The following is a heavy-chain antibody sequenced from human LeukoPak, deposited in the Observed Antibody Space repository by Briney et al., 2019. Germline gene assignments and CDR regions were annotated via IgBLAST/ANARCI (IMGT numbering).Heavy chain of an antibody. J-gene: IGHJ4*02. D-gene: IGHD3-22*01. CDR3: ARVFSSGYHNDY. V-gene: IGHV1-2*02. CDR2: INPNSGGT. CDR1: GYTFTGYY. Sequence: ASVKVSCKASGYTFTGYYMHWVRQAPGQGLEWMGWINPNSGGTKYAQKFQGRVTMTRDTSISTAYMELSRLRSDDTAVYYCARVFSSGYHNDYWGQGTLVTVSS.